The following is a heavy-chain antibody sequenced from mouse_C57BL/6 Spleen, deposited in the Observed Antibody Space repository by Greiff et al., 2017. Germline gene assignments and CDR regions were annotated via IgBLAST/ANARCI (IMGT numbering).Heavy chain of an antibody. V-gene: IGHV5-17*01. Sequence: EVKLVESGGGLVKPGGSLKLSCAASGFTFSDYGMHWVRQAPEKGLEWVAYISSGSSTIYYADTVKGRFTIARDNAKNTLFLQMTSLGSDDTAMYYCASYYGNLYAMDYWGQGTSVTVSS. CDR3: ASYYGNLYAMDY. CDR2: ISSGSSTI. CDR1: GFTFSDYG. D-gene: IGHD2-1*01. J-gene: IGHJ4*01.